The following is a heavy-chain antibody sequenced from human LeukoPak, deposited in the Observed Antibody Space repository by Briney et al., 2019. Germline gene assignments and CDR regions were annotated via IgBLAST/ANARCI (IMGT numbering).Heavy chain of an antibody. CDR2: INPNSGGT. Sequence: GASVKVSCKASGYTFTGYYMHWVRQAPGQGLEWMGWINPNSGGTNYAQKFQGRVTMTRDTSISTAYMELSRLRSDDTAVYYCARDLPIGAVVPAAPNWFDYWGQGTLVTVSS. J-gene: IGHJ4*02. D-gene: IGHD2-2*01. CDR3: ARDLPIGAVVPAAPNWFDY. V-gene: IGHV1-2*02. CDR1: GYTFTGYY.